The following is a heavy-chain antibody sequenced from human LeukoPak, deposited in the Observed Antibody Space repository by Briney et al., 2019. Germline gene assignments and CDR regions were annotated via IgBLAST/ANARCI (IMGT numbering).Heavy chain of an antibody. CDR3: AREVGATLLYYYYMDV. V-gene: IGHV3-23*01. J-gene: IGHJ6*03. CDR2: ISGSGGST. D-gene: IGHD1-26*01. CDR1: GFTFSSYA. Sequence: GGSLRLSCAASGFTFSSYAMSWVRQAPGKGLEWVSAISGSGGSTYYAASVKGRFTISRDNSKNTLYLQMNSLRAEDTAVYYCAREVGATLLYYYYMDVWGKGTTVTVSS.